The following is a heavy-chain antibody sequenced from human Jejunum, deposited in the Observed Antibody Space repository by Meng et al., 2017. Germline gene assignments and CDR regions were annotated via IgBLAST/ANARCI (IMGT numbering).Heavy chain of an antibody. V-gene: IGHV4-4*02. D-gene: IGHD3-10*02. CDR1: GGSIESNNW. Sequence: HVHLQESGPGLVNPSETLSLTCAVAGGSIESNNWWTWIRQPPGQGLEWIGEVYHSGSTHYNPSLQSRVTISIDNSKNRFSLSLNSVTAADTAIYYCARADYVRYFDLWGRGTLVTASS. J-gene: IGHJ2*01. CDR2: VYHSGST. CDR3: ARADYVRYFDL.